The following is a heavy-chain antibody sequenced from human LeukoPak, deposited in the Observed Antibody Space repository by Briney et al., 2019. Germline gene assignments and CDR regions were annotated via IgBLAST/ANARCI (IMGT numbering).Heavy chain of an antibody. D-gene: IGHD2-2*02. Sequence: PETLSLTRIVSGGSISSYYWSWIPQPAGKGLGWVGRLFTSGSTNYNPSLQRRVTLPVDTSMKQFPLKLMYVTAADTAVYYCARGGSVVPAAITITYYYYMDVWGKGTTVTVSS. J-gene: IGHJ6*03. V-gene: IGHV4-4*07. CDR1: GGSISSYY. CDR3: ARGGSVVPAAITITYYYYMDV. CDR2: LFTSGST.